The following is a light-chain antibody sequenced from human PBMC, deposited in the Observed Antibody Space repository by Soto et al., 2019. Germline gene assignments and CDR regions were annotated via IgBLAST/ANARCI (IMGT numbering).Light chain of an antibody. CDR2: GTS. CDR1: QRISSN. J-gene: IGKJ5*01. V-gene: IGKV3-15*01. Sequence: EIVMTQSPATLSVSPGERVTLSCRASQRISSNLAWYQQKPGPAPGLLMYGTSTRATGIPARFSGSGSGTEFTLTISSLQSEDFAVYYCQQYNTWSSITFGEGTRLEIK. CDR3: QQYNTWSSIT.